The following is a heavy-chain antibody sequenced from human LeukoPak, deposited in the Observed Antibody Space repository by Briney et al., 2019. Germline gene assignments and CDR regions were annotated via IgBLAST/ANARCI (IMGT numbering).Heavy chain of an antibody. CDR1: GYNFTNYW. CDR3: ARQMLPNYYYYGVDV. D-gene: IGHD2-8*01. CDR2: IYPGDSAT. Sequence: GESLKISCKGSGYNFTNYWIGWVRQTPGKGLEGMGIIYPGDSATRSSPSFQGQVTISADKSISTACLQWSSLKASDTAMYYCARQMLPNYYYYGVDVWGRGTTVTVSS. V-gene: IGHV5-51*01. J-gene: IGHJ6*02.